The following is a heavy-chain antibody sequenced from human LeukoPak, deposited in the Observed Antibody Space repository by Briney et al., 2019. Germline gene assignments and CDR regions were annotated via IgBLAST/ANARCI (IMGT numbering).Heavy chain of an antibody. CDR2: ISGSGGST. V-gene: IGHV3-23*01. D-gene: IGHD3-16*01. Sequence: GGSLRLSCAASGFTFSSYAMSWVRQAPGKGLEWVSAISGSGGSTYYADSVKGRFTISRDNSKNTLYLQMNSLRAEDTAVYYCAIFEGDGGAFDIWGQGTMVTVSS. J-gene: IGHJ3*02. CDR3: AIFEGDGGAFDI. CDR1: GFTFSSYA.